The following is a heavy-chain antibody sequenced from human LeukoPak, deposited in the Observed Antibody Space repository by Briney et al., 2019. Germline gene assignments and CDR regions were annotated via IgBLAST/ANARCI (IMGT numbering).Heavy chain of an antibody. D-gene: IGHD2-15*01. Sequence: GGSVRLSCVASGLTFSSNSMSWVRQPPGMGLEWVSGISVSGITVYADSVKGRLTISRDNSKNTLYLQMNNLRAEDTALYYCAKGFSVRGRFDPWGQETQVTVSS. J-gene: IGHJ5*02. V-gene: IGHV3-23*01. CDR3: AKGFSVRGRFDP. CDR2: ISVSGIT. CDR1: GLTFSSNS.